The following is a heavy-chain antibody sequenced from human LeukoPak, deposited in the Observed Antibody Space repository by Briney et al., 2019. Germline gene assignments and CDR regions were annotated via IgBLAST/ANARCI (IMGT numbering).Heavy chain of an antibody. J-gene: IGHJ4*02. CDR1: GFTFSSYA. D-gene: IGHD6-13*01. CDR2: ISGSGGST. V-gene: IGHV3-23*01. CDR3: AKDQSVSSSWYRKDYFDY. Sequence: GGSLRLSCAASGFTFSSYAMSWVRQAPGKGLEWVSAISGSGGSTYYADSVKGRFTISRDNSTNTLYLQMNSLRAEDTAVYYCAKDQSVSSSWYRKDYFDYWGQGTLVTVSS.